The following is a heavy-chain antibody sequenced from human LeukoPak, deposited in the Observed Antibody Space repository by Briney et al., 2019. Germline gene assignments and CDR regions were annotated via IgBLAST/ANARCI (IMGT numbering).Heavy chain of an antibody. CDR2: ISGSVVST. CDR3: AKGCSWTPGRGYYYMDV. Sequence: PGGSLRLSCAASGFTFRSYDMSWVRQAPGKGLEWVATISGSVVSTYYADSVKGRFTISRDNSKNTLYLQMNSLRAEDTAVYYCAKGCSWTPGRGYYYMDVWGKGTTVTISS. D-gene: IGHD6-13*01. CDR1: GFTFRSYD. V-gene: IGHV3-23*01. J-gene: IGHJ6*03.